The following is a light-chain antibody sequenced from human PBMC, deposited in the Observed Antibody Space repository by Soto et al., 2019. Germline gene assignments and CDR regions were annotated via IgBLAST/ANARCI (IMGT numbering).Light chain of an antibody. CDR3: SSYTTSNTLV. CDR1: SSDVGGYNY. Sequence: QSALTQPASVSGSPGQSITISCTGTSSDVGGYNYVSWYQHHPGKAPKVMIYEVTNRPSGVSNRFSGSKSGNTASLTISGLQAEYEADYYCSSYTTSNTLVFGGGTKVTVL. CDR2: EVT. V-gene: IGLV2-14*01. J-gene: IGLJ2*01.